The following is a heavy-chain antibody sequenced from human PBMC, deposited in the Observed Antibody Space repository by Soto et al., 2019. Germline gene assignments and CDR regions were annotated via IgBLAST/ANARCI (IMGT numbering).Heavy chain of an antibody. Sequence: QVQLVESGGGVVQPGRSLRLSCAAPGFPLSFNVIHWARQAPGKGLEWVALVSIDGNYQHYADSVKGRFTSSRDNSRNMVDLHMSSLRVEDTAIYYCAILYVWGSDLDHWGQGTLVTVSS. J-gene: IGHJ4*02. V-gene: IGHV3-30*03. D-gene: IGHD3-16*01. CDR2: VSIDGNYQ. CDR3: AILYVWGSDLDH. CDR1: GFPLSFNV.